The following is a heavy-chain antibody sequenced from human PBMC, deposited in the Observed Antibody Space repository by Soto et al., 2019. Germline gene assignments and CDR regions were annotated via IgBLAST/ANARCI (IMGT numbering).Heavy chain of an antibody. J-gene: IGHJ6*02. V-gene: IGHV1-69*13. CDR2: IIPIFGTA. CDR1: GGTFSSYA. Sequence: GASVKVSCKASGGTFSSYAISWVRQAPGQGLEWMGGIIPIFGTANYAQKFQGRVTITADESTSTAYMELSSLRSENTAVYYCAKALGFEYSSSWSYYYYYGMDVWGQGTTVTVSS. D-gene: IGHD6-6*01. CDR3: AKALGFEYSSSWSYYYYYGMDV.